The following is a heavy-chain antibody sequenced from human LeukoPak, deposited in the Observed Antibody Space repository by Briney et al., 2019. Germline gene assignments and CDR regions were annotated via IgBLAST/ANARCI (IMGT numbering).Heavy chain of an antibody. CDR1: GFTFSSYS. CDR3: ARDPTSCGGDCFYFDY. J-gene: IGHJ4*02. D-gene: IGHD2-21*01. CDR2: ISSSSSYI. Sequence: GGSLRLSCAASGFTFSSYSMNWVRQAPGKGLEWVSFISSSSSYIYYADSVKGRFTISRDNAKNSLYLQMNSLRAEDTAVYYCARDPTSCGGDCFYFDYWGQGTLVTVSS. V-gene: IGHV3-21*01.